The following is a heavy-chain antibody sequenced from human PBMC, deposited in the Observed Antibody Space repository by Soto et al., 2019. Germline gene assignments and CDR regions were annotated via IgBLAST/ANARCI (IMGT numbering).Heavy chain of an antibody. D-gene: IGHD5-18*01. CDR3: AREYRKAAVY. V-gene: IGHV1-18*04. J-gene: IGHJ4*01. Sequence: QVQLVQSGAEMKKPGASVKVSCKASGYTFSDYGITWVRQAPGQGLEWMGCISTYNGNINYAQKLQGRVTMHTDTSTSTAYKELKRLSSDDTSVYNCAREYRKAAVYWGHGTLVIVS. CDR1: GYTFSDYG. CDR2: ISTYNGNI.